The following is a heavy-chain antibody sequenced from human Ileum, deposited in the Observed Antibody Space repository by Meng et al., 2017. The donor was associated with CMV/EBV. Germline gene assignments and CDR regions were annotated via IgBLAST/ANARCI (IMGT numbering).Heavy chain of an antibody. V-gene: IGHV4-4*07. J-gene: IGHJ4*02. CDR3: ARNYGSGNWNFFHY. CDR1: GGSVSNYY. CDR2: IYTSGTT. Sequence: VQLQESGPGRVKTSVTLSLTCYVSGGSVSNYYWSWIRQPAGKGLEWIAHIYTSGTTNYNPSLKSRVTMSVDTSRNQFSLKLTSVTAADTAVYYCARNYGSGNWNFFHYWGQGTLVTVSS. D-gene: IGHD3-10*01.